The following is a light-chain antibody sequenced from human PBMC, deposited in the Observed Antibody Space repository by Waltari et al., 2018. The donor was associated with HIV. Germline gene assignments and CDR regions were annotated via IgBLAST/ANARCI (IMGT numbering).Light chain of an antibody. CDR1: QSISVW. J-gene: IGKJ1*01. V-gene: IGKV1-5*03. CDR2: EAS. CDR3: QQYDTFPWT. Sequence: DIQMTQSPSTLSASIGDRVTITCRASQSISVWLAWYHQKPGKAPKLLIYEASNLESGVPSRFSCTGSVTEFTLTISSLQPDDSATFYCQQYDTFPWTFGQGTKVGIK.